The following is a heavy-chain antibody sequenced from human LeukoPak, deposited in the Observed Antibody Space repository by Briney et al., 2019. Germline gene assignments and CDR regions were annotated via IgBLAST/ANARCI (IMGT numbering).Heavy chain of an antibody. D-gene: IGHD2-21*01. J-gene: IGHJ4*02. CDR3: ASYSDY. CDR1: GFTFSSYA. CDR2: ISYDGSNK. V-gene: IGHV3-30-3*01. Sequence: PGRSLRLSCAASGFTFSSYAMYWVRQAPGKGLEWVGVISYDGSNKYYADSVKGRFTISRDNSKNTLYLQMNSLRAEDTAVYYCASYSDYWGQGTLVTVSS.